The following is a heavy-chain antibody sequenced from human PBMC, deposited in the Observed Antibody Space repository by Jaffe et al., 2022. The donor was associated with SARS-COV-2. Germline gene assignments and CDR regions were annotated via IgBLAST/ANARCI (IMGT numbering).Heavy chain of an antibody. D-gene: IGHD1-26*01. J-gene: IGHJ4*02. CDR3: ARELFLGCGSYGY. CDR1: GDSVANNNW. V-gene: IGHV4-4*02. CDR2: IYHSGNT. Sequence: QVQLLESGPGLVKPSGTLSLTCAVSGDSVANNNWWSWVRQPPGKGLEWIGEIYHSGNTNYNPSLKSRVTISVDKSKNQFSLSLKSVTAADTAVYYCARELFLGCGSYGYWGQGTLVTVSS.